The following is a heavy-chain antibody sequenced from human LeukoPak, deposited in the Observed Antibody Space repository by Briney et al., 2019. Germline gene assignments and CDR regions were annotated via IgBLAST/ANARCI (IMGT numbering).Heavy chain of an antibody. Sequence: PGGSLRLSCAASGFTFSDYYMSWIRQAPGKGLEWVSYISSSGGTIYFADSVKDRFTISRDNAKNSLDLQMNSLRAEDTAMYYCARAAVVTSPFDYWGQGTLVTVFS. D-gene: IGHD4-23*01. CDR3: ARAAVVTSPFDY. CDR2: ISSSGGTI. V-gene: IGHV3-11*01. CDR1: GFTFSDYY. J-gene: IGHJ4*02.